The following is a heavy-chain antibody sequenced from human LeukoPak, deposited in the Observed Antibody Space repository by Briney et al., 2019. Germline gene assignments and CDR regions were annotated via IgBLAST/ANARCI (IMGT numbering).Heavy chain of an antibody. J-gene: IGHJ4*02. V-gene: IGHV3-23*01. D-gene: IGHD3-22*01. CDR2: ISGSGGST. Sequence: GGSLRLSCAASGFTFSNYAMSWVRQAPGKGLEWVSAISGSGGSTYYADSVKGRFTISRDNSKNTLYLQMNSLRAEDTAVYYCAKDPLGGVIVVVTYYFDYWGQGTLVTVSS. CDR1: GFTFSNYA. CDR3: AKDPLGGVIVVVTYYFDY.